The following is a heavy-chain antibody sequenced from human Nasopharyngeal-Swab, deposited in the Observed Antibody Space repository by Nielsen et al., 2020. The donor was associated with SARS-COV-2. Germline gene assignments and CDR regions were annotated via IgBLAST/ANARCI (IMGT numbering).Heavy chain of an antibody. Sequence: GESLKISCAASGFTFSSYWMSWVRQAPGKGLEWVANIKQDGSEKYYVDSLKGRFTISRDNAKNSLYLQMNSLSAEDTAVYYCASVSSRWYYFDYWGQGTLVTVSS. CDR1: GFTFSSYW. J-gene: IGHJ4*02. CDR2: IKQDGSEK. V-gene: IGHV3-7*01. D-gene: IGHD6-13*01. CDR3: ASVSSRWYYFDY.